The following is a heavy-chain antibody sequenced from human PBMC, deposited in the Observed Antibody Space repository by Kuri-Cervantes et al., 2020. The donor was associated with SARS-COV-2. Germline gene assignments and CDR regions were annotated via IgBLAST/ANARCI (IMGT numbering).Heavy chain of an antibody. CDR3: ARGGGPGMFFEYYMDV. CDR2: INPNGGGT. V-gene: IGHV1-2*02. D-gene: IGHD3-10*02. Sequence: ASVKVSCKASGYTFTGYYMHWVRQAPGQGLEWMGWINPNGGGTNYAQKFQGRVIMTRDTSISTAYMELSRLRSDDTAVYYCARGGGPGMFFEYYMDVWGKGTTVTVSS. CDR1: GYTFTGYY. J-gene: IGHJ6*03.